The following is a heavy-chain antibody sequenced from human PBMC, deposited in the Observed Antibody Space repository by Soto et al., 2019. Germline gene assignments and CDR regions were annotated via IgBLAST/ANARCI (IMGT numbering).Heavy chain of an antibody. CDR2: ISGSGDDT. V-gene: IGHV3-23*01. J-gene: IGHJ6*02. Sequence: EVQLLESGGGLVQPGGSLRLSCAASRFTFSTYALSWVRQSPGTGLEWVSAISGSGDDTYYTHSVKGRFTISRDNSKNTLSLQMDSLRVEDTATYYCAKVDRYSSGWSYYAPEYYYYGMDVWGQGTTVTVSS. CDR3: AKVDRYSSGWSYYAPEYYYYGMDV. CDR1: RFTFSTYA. D-gene: IGHD6-19*01.